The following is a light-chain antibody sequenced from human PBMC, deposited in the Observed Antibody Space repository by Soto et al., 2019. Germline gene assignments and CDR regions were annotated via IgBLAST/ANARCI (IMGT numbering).Light chain of an antibody. CDR3: SAYAGSIFV. J-gene: IGLJ1*01. Sequence: QSALTQPRSASGSPGQSVTIYCTGSSSDVGRYNHVSWYQQHPGKAPKLIIFDVDKRPSGVPDRFSGSKSVNTASLTVSGLQAEDDADYYCSAYAGSIFVFGTGTKLTVL. V-gene: IGLV2-8*01. CDR1: SSDVGRYNH. CDR2: DVD.